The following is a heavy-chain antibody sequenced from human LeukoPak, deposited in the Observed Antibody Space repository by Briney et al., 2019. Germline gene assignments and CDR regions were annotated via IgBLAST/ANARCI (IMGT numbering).Heavy chain of an antibody. D-gene: IGHD2/OR15-2a*01. CDR3: AHRNPQSMAYYFDY. Sequence: ESGPTLVKPTQTLTLTCTFSGFSLSTSAVGVGWIRQPPGKALEWLALIYWDDDKRYSPSLKSRLTITKDTSKNQVVLAMRNMDPVDTATYYCAHRNPQSMAYYFDYWGQGTLVTVSS. V-gene: IGHV2-5*02. J-gene: IGHJ4*02. CDR1: GFSLSTSAVG. CDR2: IYWDDDK.